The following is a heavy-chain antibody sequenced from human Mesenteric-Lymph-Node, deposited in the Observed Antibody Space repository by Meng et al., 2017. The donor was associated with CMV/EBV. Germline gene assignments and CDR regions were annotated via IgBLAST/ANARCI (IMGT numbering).Heavy chain of an antibody. J-gene: IGHJ6*02. CDR3: ALQYCGGDCYSPYYYYGMDV. D-gene: IGHD2-21*01. CDR2: IYSGGST. V-gene: IGHV3-66*02. CDR1: GFTVSSNY. Sequence: GGSLRLSCAASGFTVSSNYMSWVRQAPGKGLEWVSVIYSGGSTYYADSVKGRFTISRDKSKNTLYLQMNSLRAEDTAVYYCALQYCGGDCYSPYYYYGMDVWGQGTTVTVSS.